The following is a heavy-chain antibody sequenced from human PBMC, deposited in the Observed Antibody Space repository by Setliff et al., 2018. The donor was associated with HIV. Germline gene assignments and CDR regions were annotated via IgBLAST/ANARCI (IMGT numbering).Heavy chain of an antibody. J-gene: IGHJ4*02. D-gene: IGHD3-10*01. V-gene: IGHV4-39*01. CDR1: GGSSISSSYY. CDR2: VYYSGVT. CDR3: AGHGDYSGSGSPAFRY. Sequence: SETLSLTCTVSGGSSISSSYYWVWIRQPPGKGLEWIGDVYYSGVTYYNASLKSRVTMSIDRSKNHFSLTMTSVTAADTAVYYCAGHGDYSGSGSPAFRYWGQGTLVTVSS.